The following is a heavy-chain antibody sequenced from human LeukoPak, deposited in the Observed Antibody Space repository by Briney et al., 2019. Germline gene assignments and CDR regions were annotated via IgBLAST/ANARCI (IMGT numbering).Heavy chain of an antibody. Sequence: SETLSLTCTVSGGSISSYYWSWIRQPAGKGLEWIGRIYTSGSTNYNPSLKSRVTMSVDTSKNQFSLKLSSVTAADTAVYYCARSIVVVPAAIRYYYYYMDVWGKGTTVTVSS. CDR3: ARSIVVVPAAIRYYYYYMDV. D-gene: IGHD2-2*01. CDR1: GGSISSYY. J-gene: IGHJ6*03. V-gene: IGHV4-4*07. CDR2: IYTSGST.